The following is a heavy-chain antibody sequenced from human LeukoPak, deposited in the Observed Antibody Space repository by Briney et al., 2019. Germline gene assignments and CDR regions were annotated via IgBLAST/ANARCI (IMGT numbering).Heavy chain of an antibody. V-gene: IGHV3-11*01. J-gene: IGHJ4*02. CDR1: GVSFADDF. Sequence: GGSLRLSCTDSGVSFADDFMGWLRQAPGKGLEWVSYVSSRGDTIHYSDAVQGRFSISRDNSKRSLYLEMTRLRINDTAVYYCARGGYGWTFKTWGQGTLVSVSS. D-gene: IGHD3-10*01. CDR2: VSSRGDTI. CDR3: ARGGYGWTFKT.